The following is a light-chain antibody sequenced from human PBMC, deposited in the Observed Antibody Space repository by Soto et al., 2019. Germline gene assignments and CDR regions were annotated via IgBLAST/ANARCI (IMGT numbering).Light chain of an antibody. J-gene: IGLJ1*01. CDR2: EVS. Sequence: QSALTQPASVPGSPGQSITISCTGTSSDVGGYNYVSWYQQHPGKAPKLMIYEVSNRPSGVSNRFSGSKSGNTASLTISGLQAEDEADYYCSSYTSSSTLGYVFGTGTKLTVL. CDR1: SSDVGGYNY. CDR3: SSYTSSSTLGYV. V-gene: IGLV2-14*01.